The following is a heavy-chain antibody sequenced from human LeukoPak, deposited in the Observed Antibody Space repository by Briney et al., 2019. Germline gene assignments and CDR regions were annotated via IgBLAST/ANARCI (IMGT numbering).Heavy chain of an antibody. D-gene: IGHD3-10*01. CDR1: GFTFSSYG. CDR3: AREAYGSGSPYFDY. V-gene: IGHV3-33*01. CDR2: IWYDGSNK. Sequence: GRSLRLSCAASGFTFSSYGMHWVRQAPGKGLEWVAVIWYDGSNKYYADSVKGRFTISRDNSKNTLYLQMNSLRAEDTAVYYCAREAYGSGSPYFDYWGQGTLSPSPQ. J-gene: IGHJ4*02.